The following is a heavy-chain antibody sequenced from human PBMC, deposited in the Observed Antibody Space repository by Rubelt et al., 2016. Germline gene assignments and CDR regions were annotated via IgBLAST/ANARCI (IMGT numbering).Heavy chain of an antibody. Sequence: QVQLQESGPGLVKPSETLSLTCTVSGGSISSYSWSWIRQPPGKGLEWIGYIYYSGSTNYNPSLQRRVPNTVDTSKNQLSLKLSAVTAADTAVYYCARAPGVAGTAYYFDYWGQGTLVTVSS. D-gene: IGHD6-19*01. CDR1: GGSISSYS. CDR3: ARAPGVAGTAYYFDY. V-gene: IGHV4-59*01. CDR2: IYYSGST. J-gene: IGHJ4*02.